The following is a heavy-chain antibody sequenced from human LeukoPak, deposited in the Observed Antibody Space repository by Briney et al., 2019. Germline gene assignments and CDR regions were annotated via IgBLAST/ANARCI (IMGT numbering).Heavy chain of an antibody. CDR1: GYTFTGYY. J-gene: IGHJ3*02. Sequence: ASVKVSCKASGYTFTGYYMHWVRQAPGQRLEWMGWINPNSGGTNYAQKFQGRVTMTRDTSISTAYMELSRLRSDDTAVYYCARFITMIGSGAFDIWGQGTMVTVSS. CDR2: INPNSGGT. CDR3: ARFITMIGSGAFDI. V-gene: IGHV1-2*02. D-gene: IGHD3-22*01.